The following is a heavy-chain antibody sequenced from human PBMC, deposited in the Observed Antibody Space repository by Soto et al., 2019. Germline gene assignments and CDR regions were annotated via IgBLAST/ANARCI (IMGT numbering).Heavy chain of an antibody. J-gene: IGHJ4*02. CDR1: GYTLTELS. CDR3: ATDWGKYSSSWDR. Sequence: ASVKVSCKVSGYTLTELSMHWVRQAPGKGLEWMGGFDPEDGETIYAQKFQGRVTMTEDTSTDTANMELSSLRSEDTAVYYCATDWGKYSSSWDRWGQGTLVTVSS. CDR2: FDPEDGET. V-gene: IGHV1-24*01. D-gene: IGHD6-13*01.